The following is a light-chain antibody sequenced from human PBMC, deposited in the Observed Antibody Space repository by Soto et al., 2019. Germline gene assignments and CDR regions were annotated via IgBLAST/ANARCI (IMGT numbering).Light chain of an antibody. J-gene: IGLJ1*01. Sequence: QSALTQPPSASGSPGQSVTISCTGTSSDVGAFNYVSWYQQHPVKAPKLMIYEVSKRPSGVPDRFSGSKSGNTASLTVSGLQAEDEADYYCSSYTSSTTRGIDVFGTGTKVTVL. V-gene: IGLV2-8*01. CDR2: EVS. CDR1: SSDVGAFNY. CDR3: SSYTSSTTRGIDV.